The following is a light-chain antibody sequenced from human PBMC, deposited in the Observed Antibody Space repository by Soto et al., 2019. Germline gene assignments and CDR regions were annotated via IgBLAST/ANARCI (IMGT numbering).Light chain of an antibody. CDR3: QQYGSFPRT. CDR1: QSVSSSY. V-gene: IGKV3-20*01. Sequence: EIVLTQSPGTLSLSPGERATLSCRASQSVSSSYLAWYQQKPGQAPRPLIYGASSRATGIPDRFSGSGSGTDFTLTISRLEPEDFAVYYCQQYGSFPRTFGGGTKVDIK. CDR2: GAS. J-gene: IGKJ4*01.